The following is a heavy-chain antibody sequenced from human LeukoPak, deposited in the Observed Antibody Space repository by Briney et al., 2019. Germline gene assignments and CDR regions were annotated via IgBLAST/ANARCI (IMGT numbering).Heavy chain of an antibody. V-gene: IGHV3-23*01. Sequence: GGSLRLSCAASGFTFSSYTMSWVRQAPGKGLEWVSTITTSDGNTYYADSVKGRFTVSRDNSKNTLFLQMNSLRAEDTAVYYCAKVLRYFDWLPKADYYYYYGMDVWGQGTTVTVS. CDR2: ITTSDGNT. D-gene: IGHD3-9*01. CDR3: AKVLRYFDWLPKADYYYYYGMDV. CDR1: GFTFSSYT. J-gene: IGHJ6*02.